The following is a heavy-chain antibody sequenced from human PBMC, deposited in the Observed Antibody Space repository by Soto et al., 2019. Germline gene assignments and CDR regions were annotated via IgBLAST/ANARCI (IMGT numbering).Heavy chain of an antibody. CDR3: AKDHPGYTVTPWDWVDP. J-gene: IGHJ5*02. D-gene: IGHD4-17*01. Sequence: EVQLLESGGGLVQPGGSLRLSCAASGFTFSSYAMSWVRQAPGQGLEWVSAISGSGGSTYYADSVKGRFTISRDNSKNTLYPQMNSLRAEDTAVDYGAKDHPGYTVTPWDWVDPWGQGTLGTVSS. CDR1: GFTFSSYA. V-gene: IGHV3-23*01. CDR2: ISGSGGST.